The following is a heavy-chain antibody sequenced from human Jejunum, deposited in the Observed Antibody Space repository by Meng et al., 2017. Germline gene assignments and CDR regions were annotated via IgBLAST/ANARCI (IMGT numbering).Heavy chain of an antibody. CDR3: ARDNGYGSGWGTDY. CDR1: GFIFSRYA. Sequence: GEFLKISCASPGFIFSRYAIHWVRQAPGKGLELVAFISFDRSNKYYADPVKGRITISRDNSKNTMYLQMSSLRPEDTDIYYCARDNGYGSGWGTDYWGQGTLVTVSS. D-gene: IGHD6-19*01. J-gene: IGHJ4*02. CDR2: ISFDRSNK. V-gene: IGHV3-30*04.